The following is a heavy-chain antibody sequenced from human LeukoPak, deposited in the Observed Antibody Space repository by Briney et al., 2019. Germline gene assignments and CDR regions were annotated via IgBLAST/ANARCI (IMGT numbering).Heavy chain of an antibody. J-gene: IGHJ4*02. CDR1: GFTFSSYG. Sequence: PGGSLRLSCAASGFTFSSYGMHWVRQAPGKGLEGVAFIRYDGSNKYYADSVKGRFTISRDNSKNTLYLQMNSLRAEDTAVYYCAKSQYGGNSGFGEVDYWGQGTLVTVSS. CDR3: AKSQYGGNSGFGEVDY. D-gene: IGHD4-23*01. CDR2: IRYDGSNK. V-gene: IGHV3-30*02.